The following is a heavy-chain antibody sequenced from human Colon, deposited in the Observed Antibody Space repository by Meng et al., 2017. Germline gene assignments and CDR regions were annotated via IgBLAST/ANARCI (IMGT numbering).Heavy chain of an antibody. CDR3: ARGGGCVNGVCGSLNY. D-gene: IGHD2-8*01. CDR2: IHPSGGT. V-gene: IGHV4-4*03. Sequence: GQLQVSGPGLVKPPGTLSLTCVLSGGSITTNNWWSWVRQPPGKGLEWIGEIHPSGGTNYNPSLKSRVTMSIDNSKRQFSLNLSSVTAADTAVYYCARGGGCVNGVCGSLNYWGQGTLVTVSS. J-gene: IGHJ4*02. CDR1: GGSITTNNW.